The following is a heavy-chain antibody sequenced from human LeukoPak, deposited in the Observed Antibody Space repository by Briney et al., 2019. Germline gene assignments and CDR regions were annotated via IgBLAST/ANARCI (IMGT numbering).Heavy chain of an antibody. CDR2: ISSSSSYI. CDR3: ARALYCGGDCHAGLFVDY. Sequence: SGGSLRLSCAASGFTFSSYSMNWVRQAPGKGLEWVSSISSSSSYIYYADSVKGRFTISRDNAKNSLYLQMNSLRAEDTAVYYCARALYCGGDCHAGLFVDYWGQGTLVTVSS. V-gene: IGHV3-21*01. J-gene: IGHJ4*02. D-gene: IGHD2-21*01. CDR1: GFTFSSYS.